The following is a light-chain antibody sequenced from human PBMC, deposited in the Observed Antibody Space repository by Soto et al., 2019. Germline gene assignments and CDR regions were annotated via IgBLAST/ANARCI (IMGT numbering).Light chain of an antibody. CDR1: QSLVHSGGNTY. V-gene: IGKV2-24*01. J-gene: IGKJ2*01. CDR2: KVS. CDR3: MQDPQFPHT. Sequence: DIVLTQTPLSSPVTLGQPASISCRSSQSLVHSGGNTYLTWLHQRKGQPPRLLNYKVSDRFAGVPDRYSGSGARSDFTLKLSRVEAEDFGVYYCMQDPQFPHTLGQGTKLEIK.